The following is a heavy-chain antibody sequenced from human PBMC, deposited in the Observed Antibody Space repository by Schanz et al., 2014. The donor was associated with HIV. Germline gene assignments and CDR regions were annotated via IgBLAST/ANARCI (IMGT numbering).Heavy chain of an antibody. J-gene: IGHJ4*02. V-gene: IGHV3-30*18. CDR2: ISSDGSTK. CDR3: AKDGSSSGWVVGDY. CDR1: GFNFRDYG. D-gene: IGHD6-19*01. Sequence: QVQLVESGGGVVQPGRSLRLSCVASGFNFRDYGIHWVRQAPGKGLEWGAVISSDGSTKYYGDSVKGGFFVSRDNRDNMIFLQMNSLRPNDTAMYYCAKDGSSSGWVVGDYWGQGTQVTVSS.